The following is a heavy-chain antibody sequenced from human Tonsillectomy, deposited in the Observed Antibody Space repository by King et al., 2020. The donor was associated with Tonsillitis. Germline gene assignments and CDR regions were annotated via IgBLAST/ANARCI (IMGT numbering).Heavy chain of an antibody. J-gene: IGHJ4*02. D-gene: IGHD3-22*01. CDR1: GFSFSNYA. CDR2: ITGSGDST. CDR3: ARRDYYDSSDFAPLFDY. V-gene: IGHV3-23*04. Sequence: VQLVESGGSLVQPGGSLRLSCAASGFSFSNYAMSWVRQAPGKGPGLVSGITGSGDSTYYSDSVKGRFTISRDNSKDTLYLEMNSLRVEDTAVYYCARRDYYDSSDFAPLFDYWGQGTLVSLSS.